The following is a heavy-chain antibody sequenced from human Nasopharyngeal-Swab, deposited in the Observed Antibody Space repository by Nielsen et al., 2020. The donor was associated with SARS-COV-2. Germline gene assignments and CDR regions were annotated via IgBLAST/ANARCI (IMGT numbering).Heavy chain of an antibody. Sequence: ETLSLTCAASGFTFTTYSMTWVRQAPGQGLEWVANVKQDGGEKFYLDSVKGRFTISRDNAKSSLYLQMTSLRAEDTAVYYCVRDESGAFDIWGQGTMVTVS. D-gene: IGHD3-10*01. CDR2: VKQDGGEK. V-gene: IGHV3-7*01. CDR3: VRDESGAFDI. J-gene: IGHJ3*02. CDR1: GFTFTTYS.